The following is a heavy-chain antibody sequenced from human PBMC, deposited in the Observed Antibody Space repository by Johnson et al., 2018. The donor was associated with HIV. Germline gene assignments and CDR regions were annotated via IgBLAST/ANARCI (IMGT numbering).Heavy chain of an antibody. D-gene: IGHD3-10*01. CDR1: GFTVSSNY. Sequence: MQLVESGGALVQPGGSLRLSCAASGFTVSSNYMSWVRQAPGTGLAWVSVLYSGGSTYYADSVKGRFSISRDNSKNTLYLQMNSLRAEDTAVYFCARERHYYGSVRPRERQGDAFDIWGQGTMVTVAS. CDR2: LYSGGST. J-gene: IGHJ3*02. V-gene: IGHV3-66*01. CDR3: ARERHYYGSVRPRERQGDAFDI.